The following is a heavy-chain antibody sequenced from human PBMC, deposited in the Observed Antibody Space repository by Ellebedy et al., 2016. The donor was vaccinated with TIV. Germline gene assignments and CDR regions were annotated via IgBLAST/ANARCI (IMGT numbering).Heavy chain of an antibody. D-gene: IGHD2-2*01. CDR3: ARDVPADAAALLDY. CDR2: ISAYNGNT. J-gene: IGHJ4*02. Sequence: AASVKVSCKASGYPFPNYGVSWVRQAPGQGLEWVGWISAYNGNTKYGQKFQGRISLTTDTSMGTAYMELRSQRSDDTGVYFCARDVPADAAALLDYWGQGTRVTVSS. CDR1: GYPFPNYG. V-gene: IGHV1-18*04.